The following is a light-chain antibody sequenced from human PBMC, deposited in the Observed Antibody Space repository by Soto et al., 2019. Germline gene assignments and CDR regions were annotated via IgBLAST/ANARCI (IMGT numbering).Light chain of an antibody. CDR2: DAY. CDR3: QQRSNWPWT. V-gene: IGKV3-11*01. CDR1: QSVSSY. Sequence: EIVLTQSPATLSLSPGESATLSSRASQSVSSYLAWYQQKPGQAPRILIYDAYNRDTGIPARFSGSGSGTDFTLTISSLEPEDFAVYYCQQRSNWPWTFGQGTKVDIK. J-gene: IGKJ1*01.